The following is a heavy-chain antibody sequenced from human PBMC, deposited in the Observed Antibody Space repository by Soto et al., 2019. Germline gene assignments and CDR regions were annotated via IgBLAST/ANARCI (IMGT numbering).Heavy chain of an antibody. CDR1: GFTFSSYW. V-gene: IGHV3-74*03. J-gene: IGHJ4*02. CDR2: IDSDGIST. Sequence: EVQLVESGGGLVQPGGSLRLSCAASGFTFSSYWMHWVRQVPGKGLVWDSHIDSDGISTTYADSVKGRFTISRDNAKNTVYLQMNSLRAEDTAVYYCVRDDVGVGIDYWGLGTLVTVSS. D-gene: IGHD1-26*01. CDR3: VRDDVGVGIDY.